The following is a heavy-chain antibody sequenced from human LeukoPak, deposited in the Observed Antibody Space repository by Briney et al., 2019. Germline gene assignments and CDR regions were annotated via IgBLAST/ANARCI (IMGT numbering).Heavy chain of an antibody. J-gene: IGHJ5*02. CDR3: ARGPTYYYGSGSYLGDNWFDP. V-gene: IGHV1-2*02. CDR2: INPNSGGT. Sequence: ASVKVSCKTSGYTFTGYYMHWVRRAPGQGLEWMGWINPNSGGTNYAQKFQGRVTMTRNTSISTAYMELSSLRSEDTAVYYCARGPTYYYGSGSYLGDNWFDPWGQGTLVTVSS. D-gene: IGHD3-10*01. CDR1: GYTFTGYY.